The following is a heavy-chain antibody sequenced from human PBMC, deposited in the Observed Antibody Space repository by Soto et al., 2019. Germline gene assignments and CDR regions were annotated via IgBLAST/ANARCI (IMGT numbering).Heavy chain of an antibody. J-gene: IGHJ4*02. D-gene: IGHD2-2*01. V-gene: IGHV4-31*03. Sequence: SETLSPTCTVSGASIRSGSYYWTRIRQNPGKGQEWIGNIYYSGSTYYNPSLKSRVTMSVDTSKNRFSLALSSVTAADTAVYYCARVSGCSSISCYDGDFGFWGQGTLVTVSS. CDR2: IYYSGST. CDR1: GASIRSGSYY. CDR3: ARVSGCSSISCYDGDFGF.